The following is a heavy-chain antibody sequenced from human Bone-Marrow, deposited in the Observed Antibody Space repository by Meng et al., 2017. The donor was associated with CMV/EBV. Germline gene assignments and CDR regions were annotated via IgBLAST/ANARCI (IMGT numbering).Heavy chain of an antibody. CDR1: GFTFSSYW. V-gene: IGHV3-74*01. CDR2: INSDGSST. J-gene: IGHJ3*01. D-gene: IGHD3-3*01. CDR3: VREMWSNEV. Sequence: GESLKISWAAPGFTFSSYWMHWVRQAPGKGLVWVSRINSDGSSTSYADSVKGRFNISRDNPKNTRDLLMNSLRVEDAAVYYGVREMWSNEVWGRGTRVTVSS.